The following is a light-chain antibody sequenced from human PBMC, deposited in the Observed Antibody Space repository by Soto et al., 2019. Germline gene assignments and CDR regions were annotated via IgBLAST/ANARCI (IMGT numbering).Light chain of an antibody. V-gene: IGLV2-8*01. CDR2: EVS. CDR3: SSYAGSDSYV. J-gene: IGLJ1*01. Sequence: SVLTQPPSPSRAPGQSVAISSPGTSKDVGGYNYVSWYQQHPGKAPQVMIYEVSKRPSGVPDRFSGSKSGNTASLTVSGLQAEDEADYYCSSYAGSDSYVFGTGTKVTVL. CDR1: SKDVGGYNY.